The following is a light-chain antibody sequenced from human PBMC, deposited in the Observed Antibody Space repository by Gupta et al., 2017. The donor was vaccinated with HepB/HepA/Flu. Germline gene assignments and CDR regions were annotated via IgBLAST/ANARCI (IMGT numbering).Light chain of an antibody. CDR3: QQSDKWPTWT. J-gene: IGKJ1*01. V-gene: IGKV3-15*01. Sequence: EIVMTQSPATLSVSPGERATLSCRASQNINSNLAWYQQKPGQAPRLLIYGVSTRDTGIPARFSGSGSGKEFTLTISSRQSEDFAVYYCQQSDKWPTWTFGQGTKVEIK. CDR1: QNINSN. CDR2: GVS.